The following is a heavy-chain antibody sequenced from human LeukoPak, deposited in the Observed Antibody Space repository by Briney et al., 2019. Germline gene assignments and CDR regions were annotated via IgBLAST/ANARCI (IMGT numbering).Heavy chain of an antibody. CDR1: GYTFTGYY. D-gene: IGHD2-2*01. CDR2: INPNSGGT. V-gene: IGHV1-2*02. Sequence: GASVKVSCKASGYTFTGYYMHWVRQAPGQGLEWMGWINPNSGGTNYAQKFQGRVTMTRDTSISTAYMELSSLRSEDTAVYYCAREGGCSSTSCYGKVGWFDPWGQGTLVTVSS. CDR3: AREGGCSSTSCYGKVGWFDP. J-gene: IGHJ5*02.